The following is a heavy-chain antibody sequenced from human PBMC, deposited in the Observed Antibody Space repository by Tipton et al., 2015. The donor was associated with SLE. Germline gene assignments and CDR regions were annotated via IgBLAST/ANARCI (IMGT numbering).Heavy chain of an antibody. V-gene: IGHV4-39*07. CDR2: IYHSGTT. CDR1: GDPITSSSYY. Sequence: TLSLTCTVSGDPITSSSYYWGWIRQPPGKGLEWLGTIYHSGTTYYNPSLKSRLTLSIDTSKNQFSLKLSSVTAADTAVYYCVRLELPATKADYWGPGTLVTVSP. D-gene: IGHD5-24*01. J-gene: IGHJ4*02. CDR3: VRLELPATKADY.